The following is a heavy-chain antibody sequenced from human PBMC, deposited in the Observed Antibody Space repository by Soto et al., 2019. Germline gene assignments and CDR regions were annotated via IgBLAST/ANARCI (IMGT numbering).Heavy chain of an antibody. CDR2: VSYSGTA. CDR3: AGHEVFTREIDF. J-gene: IGHJ4*02. CDR1: GGSVSSYF. Sequence: SETLSLTCTVSGGSVSSYFWTWIRQPPGKALEWIADVSYSGTANYNPSLKSRVTISVDTSKSQLSLTLSSVTATDTAIYYCAGHEVFTREIDFWGQGTLVTVSS. D-gene: IGHD1-1*01. V-gene: IGHV4-59*08.